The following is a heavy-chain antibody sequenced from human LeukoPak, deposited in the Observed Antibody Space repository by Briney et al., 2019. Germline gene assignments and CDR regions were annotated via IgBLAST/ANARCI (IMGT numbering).Heavy chain of an antibody. Sequence: GGSLRLSCAAAGFTFSNYDMHWVRQPSGRGLEWVSAIDAAGDTNYPDSVKGRIAISRENAKNSLYLQMNSLRVGDTAVYYCAGGYSWGQGTLVTVSS. CDR3: AGGYS. CDR1: GFTFSNYD. D-gene: IGHD6-13*01. J-gene: IGHJ4*02. V-gene: IGHV3-13*01. CDR2: IDAAGDT.